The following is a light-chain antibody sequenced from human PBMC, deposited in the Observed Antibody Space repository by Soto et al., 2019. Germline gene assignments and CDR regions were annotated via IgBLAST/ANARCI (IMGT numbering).Light chain of an antibody. CDR1: QSVYKNF. J-gene: IGKJ4*01. CDR3: QQHGSSPPT. Sequence: EIVLTQSPGTLSLSPGERATLSCRASQSVYKNFLCWYQQKPDQAPRLLINGASNRATGIPDRFSGSGSGTDFSLTIDRLEPEDFAVYFCQQHGSSPPTFGGGTKVAIK. CDR2: GAS. V-gene: IGKV3-20*01.